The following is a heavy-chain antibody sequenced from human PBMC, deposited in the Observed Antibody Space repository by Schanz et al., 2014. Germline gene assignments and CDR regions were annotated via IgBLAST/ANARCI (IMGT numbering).Heavy chain of an antibody. Sequence: VQLLESGGGLVQPGGSLRLSCAASGFTFTKYGMYWVRQAPGKGLEWVALISYNGREKYHADSVKGRFTISRDNSKNTLYLQMNSLRDEDTAMYYCARRVPYSFGLDVWGQGATVTVSS. D-gene: IGHD1-1*01. CDR2: ISYNGREK. CDR3: ARRVPYSFGLDV. V-gene: IGHV3-30*03. J-gene: IGHJ6*02. CDR1: GFTFTKYG.